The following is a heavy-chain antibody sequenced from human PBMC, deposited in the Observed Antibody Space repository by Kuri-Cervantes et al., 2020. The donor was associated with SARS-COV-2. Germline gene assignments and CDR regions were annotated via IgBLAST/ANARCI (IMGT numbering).Heavy chain of an antibody. J-gene: IGHJ4*02. D-gene: IGHD1-1*01. V-gene: IGHV3-30*03. CDR1: GFNFSRTD. CDR3: AGETGTFEY. CDR2: ISHDGKNK. Sequence: GESLMISCAASGFNFSRTDMHWVRQAPGKGLEWVAVISHDGKNKKCIASGKGRFTISRDDSKNTLYLQMNSLRAEDTAVYYCAGETGTFEYWGQGTLVTVSS.